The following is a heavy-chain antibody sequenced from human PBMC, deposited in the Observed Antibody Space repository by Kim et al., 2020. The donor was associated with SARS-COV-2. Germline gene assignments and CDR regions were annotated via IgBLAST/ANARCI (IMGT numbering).Heavy chain of an antibody. V-gene: IGHV3-30*04. CDR3: ARPVSSWYDYYYYYGMDV. J-gene: IGHJ6*02. Sequence: GGSLRLFCAASGFTFSSYAMHWVRQAPGKGLEWVAVISYDGSNKYYADSVKGRFTISRDNSKNTLYLQMNSLRAEDTAVYYCARPVSSWYDYYYYYGMDVWGQGTTVTVSS. CDR2: ISYDGSNK. CDR1: GFTFSSYA. D-gene: IGHD6-13*01.